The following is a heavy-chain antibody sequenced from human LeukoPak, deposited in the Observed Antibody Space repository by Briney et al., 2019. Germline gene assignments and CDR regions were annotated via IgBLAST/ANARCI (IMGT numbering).Heavy chain of an antibody. D-gene: IGHD3-22*01. V-gene: IGHV4-39*07. CDR2: IYYSGST. CDR3: ARDSYDSSGYYEPLDY. J-gene: IGHJ4*02. CDR1: GGSISSSSYY. Sequence: SETLSLTCTVSGGSISSSSYYWGWIRQPPGKGLEWIGSIYYSGSTYYNPSLKSRVIISVDTSKNQFSLKLSSVTAADTAVYYCARDSYDSSGYYEPLDYWGQGTLVTVSS.